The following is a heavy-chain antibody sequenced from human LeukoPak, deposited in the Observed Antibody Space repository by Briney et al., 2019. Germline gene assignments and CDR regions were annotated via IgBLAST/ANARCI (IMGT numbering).Heavy chain of an antibody. CDR1: GFTFSSYG. Sequence: GGSLRLSCAASGFTFSSYGMHWVRQAPGKGLEWVAFIRYDGSNKYYADSVKGRFTISRDNSKNSLYLQMNSLRAEDTAVYYCARVHAAYPFDYWGQGTLVTVSS. CDR3: ARVHAAYPFDY. CDR2: IRYDGSNK. D-gene: IGHD2-15*01. V-gene: IGHV3-30*02. J-gene: IGHJ4*02.